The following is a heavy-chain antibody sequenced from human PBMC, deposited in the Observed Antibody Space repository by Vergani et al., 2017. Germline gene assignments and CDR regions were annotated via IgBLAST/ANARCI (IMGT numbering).Heavy chain of an antibody. J-gene: IGHJ1*01. Sequence: QVHLVESGGGVVQPGRSLRLSYVVSGFTSSYYCMHWVRQAPGKGLEWVAVISYDGTQKYYADSVKGRFTISRDNSKSTLYLQMNSLRTEDTAVYYCATKSCGTPGCQIGYFREWGQGTLVTVSS. CDR2: ISYDGTQK. D-gene: IGHD1-1*01. CDR1: GFTSSYYC. CDR3: ATKSCGTPGCQIGYFRE. V-gene: IGHV3-30*03.